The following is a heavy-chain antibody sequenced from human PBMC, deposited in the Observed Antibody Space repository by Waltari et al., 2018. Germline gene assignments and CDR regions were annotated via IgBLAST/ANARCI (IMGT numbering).Heavy chain of an antibody. CDR2: NTYSGGTT. D-gene: IGHD3-10*01. J-gene: IGHJ4*02. V-gene: IGHV3-23*01. Sequence: QAPGKGLGWVSGNTYSGGTTYYADSVKGRFTISRDNSENTLYLQMNSLRAEDTAVYYCAKGSMVRGDFDSWGQGTLVTVSS. CDR3: AKGSMVRGDFDS.